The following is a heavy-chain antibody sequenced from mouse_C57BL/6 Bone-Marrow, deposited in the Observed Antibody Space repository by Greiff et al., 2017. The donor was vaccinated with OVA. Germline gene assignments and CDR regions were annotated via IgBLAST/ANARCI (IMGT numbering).Heavy chain of an antibody. Sequence: QVQLQQPGAELVKPGASVKLSCKASGYTFTSYWMHWVKQRPGQGLEWIGMIHPNSGSTNYNEKFKSKATLTVDKSSSTAYMQLSSLTSEDSAVYYCARRDLDYYGSSYWYFDVWGTGTTVTVSS. V-gene: IGHV1-64*01. CDR2: IHPNSGST. CDR3: ARRDLDYYGSSYWYFDV. D-gene: IGHD1-1*01. J-gene: IGHJ1*03. CDR1: GYTFTSYW.